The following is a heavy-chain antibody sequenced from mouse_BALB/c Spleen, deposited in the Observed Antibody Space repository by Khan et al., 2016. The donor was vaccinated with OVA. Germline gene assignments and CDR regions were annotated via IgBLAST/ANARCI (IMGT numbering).Heavy chain of an antibody. CDR2: IWGDGST. Sequence: VQLQESGPGLVAPSQSLSITCTVTGFSLTSYGVNWVRQPPGKGLEWLGVIWGDGSTNYHSALKSRLSISKDNSKSQVFLKLNSLQTDDTSTYCYVKQTYGTLSAMYYCGHGTSVTVSS. CDR3: VKQTYGTLSAMYY. D-gene: IGHD2-1*01. CDR1: GFSLTSYG. V-gene: IGHV2-3*01. J-gene: IGHJ4*01.